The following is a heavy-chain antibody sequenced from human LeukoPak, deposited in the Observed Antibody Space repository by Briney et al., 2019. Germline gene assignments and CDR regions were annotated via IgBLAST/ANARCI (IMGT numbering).Heavy chain of an antibody. D-gene: IGHD4-17*01. CDR1: GGSISSGDYY. Sequence: PSQTLSLTCTVSGGSISSGDYYWSWLRQPPGMGLEWIGYIYYSGSTYYNPSLKSRVTISVDTSKNQFSLKLSSVTAADTAVYYCARVRIDGDLHFDYWGQGTLVTVSS. J-gene: IGHJ4*02. CDR2: IYYSGST. CDR3: ARVRIDGDLHFDY. V-gene: IGHV4-30-4*01.